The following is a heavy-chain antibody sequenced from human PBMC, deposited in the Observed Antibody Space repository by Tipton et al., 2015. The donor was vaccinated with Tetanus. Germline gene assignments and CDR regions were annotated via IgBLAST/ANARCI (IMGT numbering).Heavy chain of an antibody. J-gene: IGHJ4*02. CDR2: ISSSSSTI. D-gene: IGHD3-16*02. CDR1: GFTFSSYS. V-gene: IGHV3-48*02. Sequence: SLRLSCAASGFTFSSYSMNWVRQAPGKGLEWVSYISSSSSTIYYADSVKGRFTISRDNAKNSLYLQMNSLRDEDTAVYYCARAPDPMITFGGVIVPYFDYWGQGTLVTVSS. CDR3: ARAPDPMITFGGVIVPYFDY.